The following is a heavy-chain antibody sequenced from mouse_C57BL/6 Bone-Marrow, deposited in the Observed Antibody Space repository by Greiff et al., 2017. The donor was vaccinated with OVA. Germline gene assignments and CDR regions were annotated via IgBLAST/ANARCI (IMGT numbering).Heavy chain of an antibody. Sequence: QVQLQQPGAELVKPGASVKVSCKDFDSEVFPIAYMSWVRQKPGHGFEWIGGILPSIGRTIYGEKFEDKATLDADTLSNTAYLELNSLTSEDSAIYYCARRGTTVVEPVVDVWGTGTTVTVSS. J-gene: IGHJ1*03. D-gene: IGHD1-1*01. CDR1: DSEVFPIAY. CDR2: ILPSIGRT. CDR3: ARRGTTVVEPVVDV. V-gene: IGHV15-2*01.